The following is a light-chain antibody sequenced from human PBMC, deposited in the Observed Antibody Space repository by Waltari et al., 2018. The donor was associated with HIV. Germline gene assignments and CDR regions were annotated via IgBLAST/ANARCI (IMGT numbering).Light chain of an antibody. Sequence: SYELTPPSSVSVYPGQPARITCSGDLLTEKYARWFQQKPGQAPVLLIYKDSERPAGIPDRFSGSSSRTTVTLTISGAQVEDEGDYYCYSAADNNLRIFGGGTKLTVL. J-gene: IGLJ2*01. CDR2: KDS. V-gene: IGLV3-27*01. CDR3: YSAADNNLRI. CDR1: LLTEKY.